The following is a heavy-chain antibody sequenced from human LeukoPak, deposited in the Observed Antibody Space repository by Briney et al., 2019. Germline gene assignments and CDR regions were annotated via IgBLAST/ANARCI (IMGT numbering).Heavy chain of an antibody. J-gene: IGHJ5*02. V-gene: IGHV7-4-1*02. CDR2: INTNTGNP. Sequence: GESLKISCKGSGYSLTSYWIGWVRQAPGQGLEWMGWINTNTGNPTYAQGFTGRFVFSLDTSVSTAYLQISSLKAEDTAVYYCARDGSYSPRCWFDPWGQGTLVTVSS. CDR3: ARDGSYSPRCWFDP. CDR1: GYSLTSYW. D-gene: IGHD1-26*01.